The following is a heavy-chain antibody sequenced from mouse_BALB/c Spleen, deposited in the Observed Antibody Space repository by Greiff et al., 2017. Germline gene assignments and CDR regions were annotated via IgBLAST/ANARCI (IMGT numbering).Heavy chain of an antibody. Sequence: QVQLQQSGPGLVAPSQSLSISCTVSGFSLTSYDISWIRQPPGKGLEWLGVIWTGGGTNYNSAFMSRLSISKDNSKSQVFLKMNSLQTDDTAIYYCVRVETLTGIFAYWGQGTLVTVSA. D-gene: IGHD4-1*01. CDR3: VRVETLTGIFAY. V-gene: IGHV2-9-2*01. CDR1: GFSLTSYD. CDR2: IWTGGGT. J-gene: IGHJ3*01.